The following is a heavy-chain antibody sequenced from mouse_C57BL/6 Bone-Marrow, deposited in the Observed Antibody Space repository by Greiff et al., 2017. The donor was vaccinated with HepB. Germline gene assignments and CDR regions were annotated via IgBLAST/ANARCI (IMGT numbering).Heavy chain of an antibody. Sequence: VQLQQPGAELVRPGTSVKLSCKASGYTFTSYWMHWVKQRPGQGLEWIGVIDPSDSYTNYNQKFKGKATLTVDTSSSTADMQLSSLTSEDSAVYYCASWDLSWFAYWGQGTLVTVSA. CDR3: ASWDLSWFAY. D-gene: IGHD4-1*01. CDR1: GYTFTSYW. CDR2: IDPSDSYT. J-gene: IGHJ3*01. V-gene: IGHV1-59*01.